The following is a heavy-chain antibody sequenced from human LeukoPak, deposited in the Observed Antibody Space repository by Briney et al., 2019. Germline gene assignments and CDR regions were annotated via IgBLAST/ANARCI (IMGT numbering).Heavy chain of an antibody. Sequence: PGGSLRLSCAASGFTFSSYWMHWVRQAPGKGLVWVSRINSDGSSTSYADSVKGRFTISRDNAKNTLYLQMSSLRAEDTAVYYCASIAARRPSDYWGQGTPVTVSS. CDR2: INSDGSST. J-gene: IGHJ4*02. D-gene: IGHD6-6*01. CDR1: GFTFSSYW. CDR3: ASIAARRPSDY. V-gene: IGHV3-74*01.